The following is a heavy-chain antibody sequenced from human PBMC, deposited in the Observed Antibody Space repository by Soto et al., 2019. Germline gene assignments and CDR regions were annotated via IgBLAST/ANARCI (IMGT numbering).Heavy chain of an antibody. J-gene: IGHJ3*01. D-gene: IGHD3-16*01. V-gene: IGHV1-69*18. Sequence: QVHLVQSGAEVRKPGSSVKVSCKTSGGTFSTYTIYWVRQAPGQGLEWMGRIIPLFGTTRYAQNFQDRVTVTAEESTCTTYMELSSLRAADTALYYCARRLDDRADEGFDVWGEGTAVTVSA. CDR3: ARRLDDRADEGFDV. CDR1: GGTFSTYT. CDR2: IIPLFGTT.